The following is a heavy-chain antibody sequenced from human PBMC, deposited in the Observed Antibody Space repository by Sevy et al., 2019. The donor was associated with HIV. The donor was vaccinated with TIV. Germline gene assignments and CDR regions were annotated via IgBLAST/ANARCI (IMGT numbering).Heavy chain of an antibody. CDR3: ARDAPLIDCGGDCSDAFDI. CDR1: GYTFTSYG. D-gene: IGHD2-21*02. J-gene: IGHJ3*02. Sequence: ASVKVSCKASGYTFTSYGISWVRQAPGQGLEWMGWISAYNGNTNYAQTLQGRVTMTTDTSTSTAYMELKSLRSDDTAVYYCARDAPLIDCGGDCSDAFDIWGQGTMVTVSS. CDR2: ISAYNGNT. V-gene: IGHV1-18*01.